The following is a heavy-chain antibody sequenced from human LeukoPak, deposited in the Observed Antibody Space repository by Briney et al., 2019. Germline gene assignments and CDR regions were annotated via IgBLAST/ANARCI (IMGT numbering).Heavy chain of an antibody. CDR3: ARDRSIAAAGTSWFDP. J-gene: IGHJ5*02. D-gene: IGHD6-13*01. V-gene: IGHV4-39*07. CDR1: GGSISSSTYW. Sequence: SETLSLTCTVSGGSISSSTYWWGWIRQPPGKGLEWIGSFYYTGSTNYNPSLKSRVTMSVDTSKNQFSLKLRSVTAADTAVYYCARDRSIAAAGTSWFDPWGQGTLVTVSS. CDR2: FYYTGST.